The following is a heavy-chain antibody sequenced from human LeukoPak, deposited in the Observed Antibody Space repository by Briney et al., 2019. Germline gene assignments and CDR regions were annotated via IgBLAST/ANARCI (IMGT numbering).Heavy chain of an antibody. V-gene: IGHV3-13*01. CDR2: IGTAGDT. J-gene: IGHJ4*02. CDR3: ARAQLDDWAFDY. D-gene: IGHD2-21*01. Sequence: PGGSLRLSCAASGFTFSSYDMHWVRQATGKGLQWFSAIGTAGDTYYPGSVKGRFTISRENAKNSLYLQMNSLRAGDTAVYYCARAQLDDWAFDYWGQGTLVTVSS. CDR1: GFTFSSYD.